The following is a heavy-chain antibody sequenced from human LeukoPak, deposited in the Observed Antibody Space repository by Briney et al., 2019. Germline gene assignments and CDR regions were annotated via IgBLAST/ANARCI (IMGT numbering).Heavy chain of an antibody. CDR3: ARADFSYFYASGTYGMDY. D-gene: IGHD3-10*01. J-gene: IGHJ4*02. Sequence: PGGSLRLSCVASGFSFSDYYMSWVREAPGRGLEWISYISSSGSTIFYPDSVKGRFTISRDNTKNSVYLQMNRLRAEDTAVYYCARADFSYFYASGTYGMDYWGQGTRVTVSS. CDR2: ISSSGSTI. V-gene: IGHV3-11*04. CDR1: GFSFSDYY.